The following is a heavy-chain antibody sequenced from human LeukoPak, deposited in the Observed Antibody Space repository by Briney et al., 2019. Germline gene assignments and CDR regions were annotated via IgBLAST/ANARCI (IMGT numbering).Heavy chain of an antibody. CDR1: GYTFTGYD. J-gene: IGHJ4*02. Sequence: ASVKVSCKASGYTFTGYDINWVRQATGQGLGWMGWMNPNSGNTGYAQKFQGRVTMTRNTSISTAYMELSRLRSDDTAVYYCARIDCSSTSCYQTFDYWGQGTLVTVSS. D-gene: IGHD2-2*01. V-gene: IGHV1-8*01. CDR3: ARIDCSSTSCYQTFDY. CDR2: MNPNSGNT.